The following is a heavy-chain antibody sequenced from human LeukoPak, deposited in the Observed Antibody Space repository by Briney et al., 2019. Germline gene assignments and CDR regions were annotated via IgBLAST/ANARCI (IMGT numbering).Heavy chain of an antibody. CDR3: ARAYDYEYNGCDP. CDR1: GGSISSSY. J-gene: IGHJ5*02. Sequence: SETLSLTCTVSGGSISSSYWSWIRQPPGKGLEWSGYIYYSGGTHSNPSLKSRGTISGDTSKNLFSLKLSSVTAADTAVYDCARAYDYEYNGCDPWGQGTLVTVSS. V-gene: IGHV4-59*08. CDR2: IYYSGGT. D-gene: IGHD4-17*01.